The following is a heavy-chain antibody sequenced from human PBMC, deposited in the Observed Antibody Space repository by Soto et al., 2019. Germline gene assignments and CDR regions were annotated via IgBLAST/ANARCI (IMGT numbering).Heavy chain of an antibody. V-gene: IGHV3-21*01. CDR1: GFTFSSYS. J-gene: IGHJ6*02. CDR3: ARDDIVVVVAAQYYYYGMDV. D-gene: IGHD2-15*01. CDR2: ISSSSSYI. Sequence: EVQLVESGGGLVKPGGSLRLSCAASGFTFSSYSMNWVRQAPGKGLEWVSSISSSSSYIYYADSVKGRFTISRDNAKNSLYLQMNSLRAEETAVYYCARDDIVVVVAAQYYYYGMDVWGQGTTVTVSS.